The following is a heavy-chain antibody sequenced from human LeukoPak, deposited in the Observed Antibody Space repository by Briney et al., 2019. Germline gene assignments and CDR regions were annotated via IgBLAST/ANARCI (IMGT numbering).Heavy chain of an antibody. CDR3: ARGYCSGGSCYPGYNWFDP. CDR1: GYTFTSYD. D-gene: IGHD2-15*01. Sequence: ASVKASCKASGYTFTSYDINWVRQATGQGLEWMGWMNPNSGNTGYAQKFQGRVTMTRNTSISTAYMELSSLRSEDTAVYYCARGYCSGGSCYPGYNWFDPWGQGTLVTVSS. J-gene: IGHJ5*02. CDR2: MNPNSGNT. V-gene: IGHV1-8*01.